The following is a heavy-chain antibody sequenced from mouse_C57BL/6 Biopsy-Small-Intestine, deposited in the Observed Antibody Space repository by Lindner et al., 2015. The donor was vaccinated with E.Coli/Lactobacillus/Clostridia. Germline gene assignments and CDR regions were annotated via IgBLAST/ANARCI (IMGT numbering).Heavy chain of an antibody. CDR2: ILPGSSST. CDR3: ARSFYAMAS. J-gene: IGHJ4*01. V-gene: IGHV1-9*01. CDR1: GYTFTGYW. Sequence: VQLQESGAELMKPGASVKLSCKATGYTFTGYWIEWIKQRPGHGLEWIGKILPGSSSTYYNEKFKGKATFTADTSSNTVYIQLSSLTAEDSAIYYCARSFYAMASWGQGTSVTVSS.